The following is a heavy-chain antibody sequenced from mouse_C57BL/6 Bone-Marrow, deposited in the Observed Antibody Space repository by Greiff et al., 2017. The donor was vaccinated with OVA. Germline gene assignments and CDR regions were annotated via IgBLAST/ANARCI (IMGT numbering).Heavy chain of an antibody. CDR2: ISSGSSTI. J-gene: IGHJ1*03. Sequence: EVQLVESGGGLVKPGGSLKLSCAASGFTFSDSGMHWVRQAPEKGLEWVAYISSGSSTIYYADTVKGRFTITRDNAKNTLFLQMSSLRSEDTAMYYCASLHLLGPRYFDVWGRGTTVTVSS. CDR3: ASLHLLGPRYFDV. V-gene: IGHV5-17*01. CDR1: GFTFSDSG. D-gene: IGHD3-3*01.